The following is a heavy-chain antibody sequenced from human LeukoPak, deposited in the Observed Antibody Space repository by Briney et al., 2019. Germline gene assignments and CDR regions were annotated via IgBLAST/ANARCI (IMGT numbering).Heavy chain of an antibody. V-gene: IGHV3-74*01. CDR2: IRTDGDT. J-gene: IGHJ4*02. Sequence: GGSLRLSCAASGFTFSNYWMHWVRQAPDKGLMWVSRIRTDGDTSYADSVRGRFTISRDNSKNTLYLQMNSLRAEDTAIYYCTRGSPLDYWGQGTQVTVSS. CDR3: TRGSPLDY. D-gene: IGHD1-26*01. CDR1: GFTFSNYW.